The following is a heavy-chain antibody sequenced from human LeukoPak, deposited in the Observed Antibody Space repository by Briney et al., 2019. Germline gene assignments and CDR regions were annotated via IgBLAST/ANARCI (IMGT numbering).Heavy chain of an antibody. Sequence: GGSLRLSCAASGFTFSSYGMHWVRQAPGKGLEWVAFIRYDGSNEYYADSVKGRFTISRDNSKNTLYLQMNSLRAEDTAVYYCAKLYSSSSLDYWGQGTLVTVSS. V-gene: IGHV3-30*02. CDR1: GFTFSSYG. J-gene: IGHJ4*02. CDR3: AKLYSSSSLDY. CDR2: IRYDGSNE. D-gene: IGHD6-13*01.